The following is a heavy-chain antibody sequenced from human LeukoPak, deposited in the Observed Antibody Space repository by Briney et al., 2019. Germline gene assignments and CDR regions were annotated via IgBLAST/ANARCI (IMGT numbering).Heavy chain of an antibody. CDR3: AKGGYVVVPAAMIEDY. Sequence: GGSLRLSCAASGFTFSSYAMSWVRQAPGKGLEWVSAISGSGGSTYYADSVKGRFTISRDNSKNTLYLQMNSLRAEDTAVYYCAKGGYVVVPAAMIEDYWGQGTLVTVSS. V-gene: IGHV3-23*01. CDR1: GFTFSSYA. CDR2: ISGSGGST. D-gene: IGHD2-2*01. J-gene: IGHJ4*02.